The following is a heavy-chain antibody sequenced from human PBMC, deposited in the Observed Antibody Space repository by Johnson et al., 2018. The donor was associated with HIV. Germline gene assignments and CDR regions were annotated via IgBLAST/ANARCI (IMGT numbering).Heavy chain of an antibody. CDR1: GFTFDDYA. Sequence: VQLVESGGGVVRPGGSLRLSCAASGFTFDDYAMHWVRQAPGKGLEWVSGISWNSGSIGYADSVKGRFAISRDNAKNSLYLKMHSLRAEDTAVFYCAKGYAVTHPKDAFDIWGQGTMVTVSS. D-gene: IGHD4-17*01. CDR2: ISWNSGSI. V-gene: IGHV3-9*01. J-gene: IGHJ3*02. CDR3: AKGYAVTHPKDAFDI.